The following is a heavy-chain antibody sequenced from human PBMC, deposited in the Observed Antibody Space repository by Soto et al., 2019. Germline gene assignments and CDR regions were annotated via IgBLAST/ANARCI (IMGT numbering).Heavy chain of an antibody. CDR2: ISGSGGST. CDR3: AKAPIVAASLTHFEY. J-gene: IGHJ4*02. CDR1: VFTFSSYA. V-gene: IGHV3-23*01. D-gene: IGHD6-6*01. Sequence: VGSLRLSCASSVFTFSSYAMSWVRHSPGKWLEWVSAISGSGGSTYYADSVKGRFTISRDNSKNTLYLQMNSLRAEDTAVYYCAKAPIVAASLTHFEYWCQGTRVTVSS.